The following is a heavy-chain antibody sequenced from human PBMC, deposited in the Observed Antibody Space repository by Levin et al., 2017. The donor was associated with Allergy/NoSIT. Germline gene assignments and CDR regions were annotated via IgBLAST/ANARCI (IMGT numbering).Heavy chain of an antibody. J-gene: IGHJ4*02. CDR1: GFTISMYW. CDR2: IKQDGSEK. Sequence: ESLKISCAASGFTISMYWMSWVRQAPGKGLEWVANIKQDGSEKHYVDSVKGRFSISRDNAKNSLYLQMNSLRAEDTAVYYCARGQLVGAYWGQGTLVTVSS. D-gene: IGHD1-26*01. V-gene: IGHV3-7*01. CDR3: ARGQLVGAY.